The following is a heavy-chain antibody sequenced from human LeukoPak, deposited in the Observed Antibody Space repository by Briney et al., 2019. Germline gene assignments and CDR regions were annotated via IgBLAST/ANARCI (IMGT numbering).Heavy chain of an antibody. J-gene: IGHJ4*02. Sequence: PSETLSLTCTASGGSISSYYWSWIRQPPGKGLEWIGYIYYSGSTNYNPSLKSRVTISVDTSKNKFSLKLSSVTAADTAVYYCARGGYSYGYDDDFDYWGQGTLVTVSS. V-gene: IGHV4-59*01. D-gene: IGHD5-18*01. CDR3: ARGGYSYGYDDDFDY. CDR2: IYYSGST. CDR1: GGSISSYY.